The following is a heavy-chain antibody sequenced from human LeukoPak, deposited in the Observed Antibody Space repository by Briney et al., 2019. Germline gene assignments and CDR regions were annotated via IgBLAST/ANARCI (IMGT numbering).Heavy chain of an antibody. D-gene: IGHD3-10*01. CDR2: IDWDDDK. J-gene: IGHJ4*02. V-gene: IGHV2-70*01. Sequence: SGPALVQPPPTLTLTCTFSGFSLSTSGMCVSWIRQPPGKALEWLPLIDWDDDKYYSTSLKTRLTISKDTSKNRVVLTMTNMDPVDTATYYCARNTYYYGSGSYVEDYWGQGTLVTVSS. CDR1: GFSLSTSGMC. CDR3: ARNTYYYGSGSYVEDY.